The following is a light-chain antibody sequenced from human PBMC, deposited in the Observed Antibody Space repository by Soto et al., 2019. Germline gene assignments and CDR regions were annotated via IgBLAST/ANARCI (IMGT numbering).Light chain of an antibody. CDR3: QSYDSSLSAPYV. J-gene: IGLJ1*01. V-gene: IGLV1-40*01. CDR2: GNS. CDR1: SSNIGAGYD. Sequence: QSVLTQPPSVSGAPGQRVTISCTGSSSNIGAGYDVHWYQQLPGTAPKLLIYGNSHRPSGVPDRFSGSKSGTSASLAITGLQAEDEADYYCQSYDSSLSAPYVFGTGTQLTVL.